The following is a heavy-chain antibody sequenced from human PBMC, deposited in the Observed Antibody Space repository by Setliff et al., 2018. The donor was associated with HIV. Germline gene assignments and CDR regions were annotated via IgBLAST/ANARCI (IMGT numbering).Heavy chain of an antibody. CDR2: IFYTGST. V-gene: IGHV4-59*01. Sequence: PSETLSLTCTVSGGSISGYYWSWIRQPPGKGLEWIGHIFYTGSTNYNPSLKSRVTISVGTSKNQFFLKLSSVTAADTAVYYCVRGYCSSTTCYDDYYYMDVWGKGSTVTVSS. J-gene: IGHJ6*03. CDR3: VRGYCSSTTCYDDYYYMDV. CDR1: GGSISGYY. D-gene: IGHD2-2*01.